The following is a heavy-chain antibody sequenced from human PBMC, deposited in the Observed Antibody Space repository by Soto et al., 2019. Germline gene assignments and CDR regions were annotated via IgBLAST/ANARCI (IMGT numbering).Heavy chain of an antibody. V-gene: IGHV3-30-3*01. D-gene: IGHD3-22*01. CDR1: GFTFGSFT. CDR3: ATETSITMIVVVTWIDY. Sequence: GGSLRLSCAASGFTFGSFTMHWVRQAPGKGLEWVALISYDGGNSYYADSVRGRFTISRDNSKNTLSLQMNSLRAEDTAVYYCATETSITMIVVVTWIDYWGQGTLVTVSS. CDR2: ISYDGGNS. J-gene: IGHJ4*02.